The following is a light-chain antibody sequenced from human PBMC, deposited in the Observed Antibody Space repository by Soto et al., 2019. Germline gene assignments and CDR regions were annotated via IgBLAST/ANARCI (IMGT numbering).Light chain of an antibody. CDR2: AAS. CDR3: QQSYTTPPT. J-gene: IGKJ4*01. Sequence: DIQLTQSPSSLSASVGDIVTITCRSRQPITNYLNWYQQKPGKAPTLLMYAASSLQSVVPSRFSGSGSGTDFTLTITSLEPDYFATYYCQQSYTTPPTFGGGTKVAIK. V-gene: IGKV1-39*01. CDR1: QPITNY.